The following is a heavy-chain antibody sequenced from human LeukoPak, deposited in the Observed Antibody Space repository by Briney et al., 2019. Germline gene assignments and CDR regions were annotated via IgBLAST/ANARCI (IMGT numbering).Heavy chain of an antibody. Sequence: PSETLSLTCTVSGGTISSYYWSWIRQPAGKGLEWIGRIYTSGSTNHNASLQSRVTMSVDTSKNQFSLKLSSVTAADTAVYYCARGLQVSSGAFDIWGQGTVVTVSS. J-gene: IGHJ3*02. CDR3: ARGLQVSSGAFDI. CDR1: GGTISSYY. CDR2: IYTSGST. V-gene: IGHV4-4*07. D-gene: IGHD3-10*01.